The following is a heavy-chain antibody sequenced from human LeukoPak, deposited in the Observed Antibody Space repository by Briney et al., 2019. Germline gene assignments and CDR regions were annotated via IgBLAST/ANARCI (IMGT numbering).Heavy chain of an antibody. CDR1: GGTFSSYA. D-gene: IGHD3-22*01. J-gene: IGHJ4*02. V-gene: IGHV1-69*05. CDR3: ASENPYYYDSSGYYSHYYFDY. Sequence: SVKASCKASGGTFSSYAISWVRQAPGQGLEWMGRIIPIFGTANYAQKFQGRVTITTDESTSTAYMELSSLRSEDTAVYYCASENPYYYDSSGYYSHYYFDYWGQGTLVTVSS. CDR2: IIPIFGTA.